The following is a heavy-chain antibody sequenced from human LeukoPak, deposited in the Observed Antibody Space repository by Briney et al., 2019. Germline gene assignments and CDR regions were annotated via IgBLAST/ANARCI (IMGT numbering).Heavy chain of an antibody. Sequence: ASVKVSCKASGYTFTSYAMHWVRQAPGQRLEWMGWINAGNGNTKYSQKFQGRVTITADESTSTAYMELSSLRSEDTAVYYCARDFGGYCSSTSCQVPWGQGTLVTVSS. V-gene: IGHV1-3*01. D-gene: IGHD2-2*01. J-gene: IGHJ5*02. CDR2: INAGNGNT. CDR1: GYTFTSYA. CDR3: ARDFGGYCSSTSCQVP.